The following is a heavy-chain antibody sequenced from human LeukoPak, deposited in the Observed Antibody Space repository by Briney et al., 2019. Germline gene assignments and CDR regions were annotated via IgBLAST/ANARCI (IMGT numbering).Heavy chain of an antibody. CDR3: TTDSAMDWGTNDY. CDR1: GFTFSNAW. V-gene: IGHV3-15*01. CDR2: IKSKTDGGTT. D-gene: IGHD3/OR15-3a*01. Sequence: PGGSLRLSCAASGFTFSNAWMSWVRQAPGKGLEWVGRIKSKTDGGTTDYAAPVKGRFTISRDDSKNTLYLQMNSLKTEDTAVYYCTTDSAMDWGTNDYWGQGTLVTVSS. J-gene: IGHJ4*02.